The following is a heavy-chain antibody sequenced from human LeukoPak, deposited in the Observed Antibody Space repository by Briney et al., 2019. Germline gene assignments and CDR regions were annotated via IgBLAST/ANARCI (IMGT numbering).Heavy chain of an antibody. V-gene: IGHV1-18*01. Sequence: ASVKVSCKASGYTFTSYGISWVRQAPGQGLEWMGWISAYNGNTNYAQKLQGRVTMTTDTSTSTAYMELRSLRSEDTAVYYCARGFGEFLEWLFHALGYWGQGTLVTVSS. CDR3: ARGFGEFLEWLFHALGY. CDR1: GYTFTSYG. D-gene: IGHD3-3*01. J-gene: IGHJ4*02. CDR2: ISAYNGNT.